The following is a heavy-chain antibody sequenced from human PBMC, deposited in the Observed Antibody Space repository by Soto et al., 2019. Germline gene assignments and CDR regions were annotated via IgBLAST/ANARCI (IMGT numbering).Heavy chain of an antibody. CDR1: GGSISSGGYD. Sequence: QVQLQESGPGLVKPSQTLSLICSVSGGSISSGGYDWSWIRQHPGKGLEWIGYIYYSGSTYYNPSLKSRVTISVDTSKNRFSLKLSSVTAADTPVYYCAREEGGGYDHRWFDPWGQGTLVTVSS. V-gene: IGHV4-31*03. D-gene: IGHD5-12*01. J-gene: IGHJ5*02. CDR3: AREEGGGYDHRWFDP. CDR2: IYYSGST.